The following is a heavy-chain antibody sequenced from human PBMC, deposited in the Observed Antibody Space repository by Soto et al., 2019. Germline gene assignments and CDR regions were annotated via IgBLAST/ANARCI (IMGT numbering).Heavy chain of an antibody. CDR1: GYSISSSNW. V-gene: IGHV4-28*01. CDR3: ARREVPRPIDY. CDR2: IYYSGPT. Sequence: QVQLQESGPGLVKPSDTLSLTCAVSGYSISSSNWWGWIRQPPGKGLEWIGYIYYSGPTYYNPSLNRRDIMPRDTPKNQLSLKLTSATAVDAAVYYCARREVPRPIDYWGQGTLVTVSS. D-gene: IGHD1-26*01. J-gene: IGHJ4*02.